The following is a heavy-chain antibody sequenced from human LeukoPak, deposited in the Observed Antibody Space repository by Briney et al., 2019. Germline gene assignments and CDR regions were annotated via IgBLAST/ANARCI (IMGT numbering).Heavy chain of an antibody. CDR2: ISAYNGNT. CDR3: ARGGSQQNYYYNYMDV. D-gene: IGHD1-26*01. Sequence: GESLKISCKASGYTFTSYDIHWVRQAAGHGLEWMGWISAYNGNTNYAQKLQGRVTMTTDTSTSTAYMELRSLRSDDTAVYYCARGGSQQNYYYNYMDVWGKGTTVTVSS. CDR1: GYTFTSYD. J-gene: IGHJ6*03. V-gene: IGHV1-18*01.